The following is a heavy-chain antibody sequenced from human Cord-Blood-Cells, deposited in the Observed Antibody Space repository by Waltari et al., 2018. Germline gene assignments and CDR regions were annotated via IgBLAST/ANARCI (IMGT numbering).Heavy chain of an antibody. CDR3: ARVSLKRGEARYFDY. CDR2: INAGNGNT. Sequence: QVQLVQSGAEVKKPGASVKVSCKASGYTFTSYAMHWVRQAPGQRLEWMGWINAGNGNTKYSQKFQGRVTITRDTSASTAYMELSSLRSEDTAVYYCARVSLKRGEARYFDYWGQGTLVTVSS. D-gene: IGHD3-10*01. CDR1: GYTFTSYA. J-gene: IGHJ4*02. V-gene: IGHV1-3*01.